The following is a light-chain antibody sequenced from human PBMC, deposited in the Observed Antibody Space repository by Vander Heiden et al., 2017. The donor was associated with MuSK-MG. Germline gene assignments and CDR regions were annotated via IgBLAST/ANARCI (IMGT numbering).Light chain of an antibody. J-gene: IGKJ4*01. CDR2: AAS. V-gene: IGKV1-39*01. Sequence: DIQMTQSPSSLSASVGDRVTITCRASQSISSYLNWYQQKPGKAPKLLIYAASSLKSGVPSRFSGSGSGTDFTLTISRLQPEDFATYYCQQRDSTPIPFGRGTQVEIK. CDR1: QSISSY. CDR3: QQRDSTPIP.